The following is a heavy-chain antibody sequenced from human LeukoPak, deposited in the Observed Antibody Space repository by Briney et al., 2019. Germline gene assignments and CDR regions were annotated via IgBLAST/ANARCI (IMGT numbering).Heavy chain of an antibody. J-gene: IGHJ4*02. CDR3: ARGLRYFDWLLPNYFDY. Sequence: GGSLRLSRAASGFTVSSNYMSWVRQAPGKGLEWVSVMYRGGSTYYADSVKGRFTISRDNSKNTLYLQMNNLRAEDTAVYYCARGLRYFDWLLPNYFDYWGQGTLVTVSS. CDR1: GFTVSSNY. D-gene: IGHD3-9*01. CDR2: MYRGGST. V-gene: IGHV3-66*01.